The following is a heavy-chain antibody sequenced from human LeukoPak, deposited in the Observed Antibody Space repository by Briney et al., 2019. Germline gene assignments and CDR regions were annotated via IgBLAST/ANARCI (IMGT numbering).Heavy chain of an antibody. CDR3: ARAEDTAMVRHAFDI. V-gene: IGHV1-69*01. CDR2: IIPIFGTA. Sequence: SVKVSCKASGGTFSSYAISWVRQAPGQGLEWMGGIIPIFGTANYAQKFQGRVTITADESTSTAYMELSSLRSEDTAVYYCARAEDTAMVRHAFDIWGQGTMVTVSS. J-gene: IGHJ3*02. CDR1: GGTFSSYA. D-gene: IGHD5-18*01.